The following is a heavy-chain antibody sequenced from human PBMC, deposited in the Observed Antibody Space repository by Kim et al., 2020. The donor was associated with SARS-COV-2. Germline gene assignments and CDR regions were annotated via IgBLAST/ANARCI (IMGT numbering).Heavy chain of an antibody. J-gene: IGHJ5*02. V-gene: IGHV4-59*01. Sequence: SETLSLTCTVSGGSISSYYWSWIRQPPGKGLEWIGYIYYSGSTNYNPSLKSRVTISVDTSNNQFSLKLSSVTAADTAVYYCASGFHYYDSSGYNHWFDPWGQGTLVTVSP. CDR3: ASGFHYYDSSGYNHWFDP. CDR1: GGSISSYY. D-gene: IGHD3-22*01. CDR2: IYYSGST.